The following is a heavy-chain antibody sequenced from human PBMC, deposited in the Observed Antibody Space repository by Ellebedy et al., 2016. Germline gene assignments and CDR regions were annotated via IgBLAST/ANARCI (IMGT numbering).Heavy chain of an antibody. CDR2: IYYSGDT. D-gene: IGHD6-19*01. CDR1: GGSIRSNSYY. CDR3: ARGSIAVAVNWFDP. J-gene: IGHJ5*02. V-gene: IGHV4-39*01. Sequence: SETLSLTXTVSGGSIRSNSYYWGWIRQPPGKGLEWIGTIYYSGDTYYTPSLKGRVTMSVDTSKNQFSLKLSSVTAADTAVYYCARGSIAVAVNWFDPWGQGTLVTVSS.